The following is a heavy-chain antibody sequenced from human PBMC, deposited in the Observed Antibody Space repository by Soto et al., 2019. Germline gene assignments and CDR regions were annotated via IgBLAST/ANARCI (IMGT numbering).Heavy chain of an antibody. D-gene: IGHD6-13*01. CDR1: GGTFSSYT. Sequence: HVQLVQSGAEVKKPGSSVKVSCKASGGTFSSYTISWVRQAPGHGLEWMGRIIPILGIANYAHKFQGRVTITADKSTSTAYMELSSLRSEDTAVYYCARAFSGIAAAVSTAFVYWGQGTMVSVSS. J-gene: IGHJ3*01. CDR3: ARAFSGIAAAVSTAFVY. V-gene: IGHV1-69*02. CDR2: IIPILGIA.